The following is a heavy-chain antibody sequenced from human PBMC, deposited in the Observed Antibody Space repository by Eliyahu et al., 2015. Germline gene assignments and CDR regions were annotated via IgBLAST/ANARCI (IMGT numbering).Heavy chain of an antibody. CDR1: GFXXSXYA. CDR3: AKDLLRQLAQEEYFQH. CDR2: ISGSGGST. D-gene: IGHD6-13*01. V-gene: IGHV3-23*01. J-gene: IGHJ1*01. Sequence: EVQLLESGGGLVQPGGSLXLSCAAXGFXXSXYAMXWXRQAPGKGLGWVSAISGSGGSTYYADSVKGRFTISRDNSKNTLYLQMNSLRAEDTAVYYCAKDLLRQLAQEEYFQHWGQGTLVTVSS.